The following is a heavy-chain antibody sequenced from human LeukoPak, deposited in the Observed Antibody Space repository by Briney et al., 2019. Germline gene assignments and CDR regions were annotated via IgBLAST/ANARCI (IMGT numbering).Heavy chain of an antibody. Sequence: ASVKVSCKASGYTFTDYYMHWVRQAPGQGLEWMGWINPNSGGTNYAQKFQGRVTMTRDTSISTAYMELSRLRSDDTAVYYCARTAYCGGDCYSDDAFDIWGQGTMVTVSS. J-gene: IGHJ3*02. CDR2: INPNSGGT. V-gene: IGHV1-2*02. CDR1: GYTFTDYY. CDR3: ARTAYCGGDCYSDDAFDI. D-gene: IGHD2-21*01.